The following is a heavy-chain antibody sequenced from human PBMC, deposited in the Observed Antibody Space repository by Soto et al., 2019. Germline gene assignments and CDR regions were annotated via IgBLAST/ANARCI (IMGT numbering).Heavy chain of an antibody. Sequence: GGSLRLSCAASGFTFSSYDMHWVRQATGKGLEWVSAIGTAGDPYYPGSVKGRFTISRENAKNSLYLQMNSLRAGDTAVYYCARDAGYCGGDCYSYSFDIWGQGTMVTVSS. J-gene: IGHJ3*02. CDR3: ARDAGYCGGDCYSYSFDI. D-gene: IGHD2-21*02. V-gene: IGHV3-13*05. CDR1: GFTFSSYD. CDR2: IGTAGDP.